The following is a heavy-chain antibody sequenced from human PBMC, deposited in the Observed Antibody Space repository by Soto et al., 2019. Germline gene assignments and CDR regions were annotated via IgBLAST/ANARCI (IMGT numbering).Heavy chain of an antibody. D-gene: IGHD3-22*01. Sequence: ASVKVSCKAFGFIFNNYAISWVRQAPGQGLEWMGWISANSGNTNYAQKLQGRVTMTTDTSTSTAYMELRSLRSDDTAAYYCATAGNYDSSGRDFWGQGTLVTVSS. CDR2: ISANSGNT. J-gene: IGHJ4*02. CDR1: GFIFNNYA. CDR3: ATAGNYDSSGRDF. V-gene: IGHV1-18*04.